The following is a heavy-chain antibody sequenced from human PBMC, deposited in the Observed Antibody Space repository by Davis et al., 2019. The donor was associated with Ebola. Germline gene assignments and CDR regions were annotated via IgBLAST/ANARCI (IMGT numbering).Heavy chain of an antibody. CDR1: AFTFSSYA. CDR2: IAGSGGST. D-gene: IGHD1-1*01. Sequence: GESLKISCAASAFTFSSYAMSWVRQAPGEGLEWVSAIAGSGGSTYHADSVKGRFTISRDNSKNTLYLQMKSLRAEDTAVYYCAKGPETGRFEYWGQGTLVTVSA. V-gene: IGHV3-23*01. J-gene: IGHJ4*02. CDR3: AKGPETGRFEY.